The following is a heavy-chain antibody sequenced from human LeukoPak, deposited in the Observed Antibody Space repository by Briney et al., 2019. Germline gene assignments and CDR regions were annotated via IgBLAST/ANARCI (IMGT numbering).Heavy chain of an antibody. CDR1: GFTFSSYW. CDR3: AHPTEYSSSWYGNWFDP. Sequence: PGGSLRLSCAASGFTFSSYWMSWVRQAPGKGLEWVANIKQDGSEKYYVDSVKGRFTISRDNAKNSLYLQMNSLRAEDTAVYYCAHPTEYSSSWYGNWFDPWGQGTLVTVSS. J-gene: IGHJ5*02. CDR2: IKQDGSEK. D-gene: IGHD6-13*01. V-gene: IGHV3-7*01.